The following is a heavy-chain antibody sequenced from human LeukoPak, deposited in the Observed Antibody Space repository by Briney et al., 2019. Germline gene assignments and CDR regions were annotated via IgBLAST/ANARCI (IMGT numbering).Heavy chain of an antibody. CDR2: ISSSSSTV. CDR3: ARGSGSGIL. Sequence: GGSLRLSCAASGFTSSSYSMDWVRQAPGKGLEWVSYISSSSSTVYYADSVKGRFTISRDNAKNSLYLQMISLRDEDTAVYYCARGSGSGILWGQGTLVTVSS. D-gene: IGHD3-10*01. V-gene: IGHV3-48*02. CDR1: GFTSSSYS. J-gene: IGHJ4*02.